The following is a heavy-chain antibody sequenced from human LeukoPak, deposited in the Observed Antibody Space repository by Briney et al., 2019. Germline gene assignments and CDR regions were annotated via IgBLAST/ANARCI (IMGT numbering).Heavy chain of an antibody. J-gene: IGHJ4*02. V-gene: IGHV4-4*08. CDR3: ARRDDSSGYHKIFDY. CDR1: GSSISSYY. D-gene: IGHD3-22*01. Sequence: SETLSLTCTVSGSSISSYYWSWIRQPPGKRLEWIGYIYNSGNTNYNPSLKSRVTISIDTSKNQFYLKLSSLTAADTAVYYCARRDDSSGYHKIFDYWGPGTLVTVSS. CDR2: IYNSGNT.